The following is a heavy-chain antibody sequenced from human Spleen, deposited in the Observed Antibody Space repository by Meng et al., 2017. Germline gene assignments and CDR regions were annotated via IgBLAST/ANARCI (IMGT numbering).Heavy chain of an antibody. Sequence: ASVKVSCKASGYTFTDYYIHWVRQAPGHGLEWMGRILPKTGGTYSAQKFQGRVTMTIDTSISTVYMELSGLTSDDTAVYYCAREVLTDGSNFDFWGQGTLVTVSS. D-gene: IGHD2-8*01. CDR2: ILPKTGGT. CDR3: AREVLTDGSNFDF. CDR1: GYTFTDYY. J-gene: IGHJ4*02. V-gene: IGHV1-2*06.